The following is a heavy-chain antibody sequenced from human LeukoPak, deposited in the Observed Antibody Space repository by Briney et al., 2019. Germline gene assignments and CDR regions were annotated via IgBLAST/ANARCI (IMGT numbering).Heavy chain of an antibody. CDR3: ARLSFMVRGVISFDF. CDR2: IHHSGSI. D-gene: IGHD3-10*01. CDR1: GGSISSSNNW. Sequence: SETLSLTCAVSGGSISSSNNWWIWVRQSPGKGLEWIGEIHHSGSINYNPSLQSRVTISLDNSKNQFSLKVRPVTAADTAVYYCARLSFMVRGVISFDFWGQGTLVTVSS. V-gene: IGHV4-4*02. J-gene: IGHJ4*02.